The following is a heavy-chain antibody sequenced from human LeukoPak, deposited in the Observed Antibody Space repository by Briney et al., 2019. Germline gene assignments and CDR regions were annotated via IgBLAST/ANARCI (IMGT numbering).Heavy chain of an antibody. CDR3: AQSLASRTYYYYYYMDV. V-gene: IGHV4-31*03. CDR2: IYYSGST. D-gene: IGHD2-15*01. J-gene: IGHJ6*03. CDR1: GGSISSGGYY. Sequence: SETLSLTCTVSGGSISSGGYYWSWIRQHLGKGLEWIGYIYYSGSTYYNPSLKSRVTISVDTSKNQFSLKLSSVTAADTAVYYCAQSLASRTYYYYYYMDVWGKGTTVTVSS.